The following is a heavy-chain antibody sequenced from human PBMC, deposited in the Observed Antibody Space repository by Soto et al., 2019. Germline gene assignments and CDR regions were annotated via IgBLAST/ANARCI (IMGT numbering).Heavy chain of an antibody. CDR1: GYTFTAYG. CDR2: VSTNDDRT. V-gene: IGHV1-18*01. Sequence: QVQMVQSGPEVKMPGASVKVSCKTSGYTFTAYGLAWLRQAPGQRPEWMGWVSTNDDRTNYARKVQGRVTMTTDRSTTTTSMELRRLGTDDTAVYYCARELNTESSAYYSFAFWGQGTLVNVSS. J-gene: IGHJ4*02. D-gene: IGHD3-22*01. CDR3: ARELNTESSAYYSFAF.